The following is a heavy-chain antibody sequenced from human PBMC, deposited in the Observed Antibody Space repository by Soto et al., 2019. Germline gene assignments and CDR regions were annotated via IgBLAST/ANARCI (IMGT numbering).Heavy chain of an antibody. D-gene: IGHD6-19*01. CDR1: GFTFSSYG. V-gene: IGHV3-30*03. CDR3: ALSGWYYYYGMDV. CDR2: ISYDGSNK. J-gene: IGHJ6*02. Sequence: GGSLRLSCAASGFTFSSYGMHWVRQAPGKGLEWVAVISYDGSNKYYADSVKGRFTISRDNSKNTLYLQMNSLRAEDTAVYYCALSGWYYYYGMDVWGQGTTVTVSS.